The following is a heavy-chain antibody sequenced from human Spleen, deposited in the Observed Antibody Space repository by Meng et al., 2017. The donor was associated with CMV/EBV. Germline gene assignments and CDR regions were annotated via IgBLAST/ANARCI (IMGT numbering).Heavy chain of an antibody. CDR3: AKDHRGYCSSTSCPHDY. D-gene: IGHD2-2*01. CDR1: GFTVSSNY. V-gene: IGHV3-53*05. Sequence: GGSLRLSCAASGFTVSSNYMSWVRQAPGKGLEWVSVIYSGGSTYYADSVKGRFSISRDNSKNTLYLQMNSLRAEDTAVYYCAKDHRGYCSSTSCPHDYWGQGTLVTVSS. J-gene: IGHJ4*02. CDR2: IYSGGST.